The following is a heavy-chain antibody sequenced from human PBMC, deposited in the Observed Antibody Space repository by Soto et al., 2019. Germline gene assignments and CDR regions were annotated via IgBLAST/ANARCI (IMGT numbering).Heavy chain of an antibody. Sequence: SETLSLTCAVYGGSFSGYYWSWIRQPPGKGLEWIGEINHSGSTNYNPSLKSRVTISVDTSKNQFSLKLSSVTATDTAVYYCARGRGYWGQGTLVTVSS. D-gene: IGHD3-10*01. J-gene: IGHJ4*02. CDR2: INHSGST. CDR1: GGSFSGYY. CDR3: ARGRGY. V-gene: IGHV4-34*01.